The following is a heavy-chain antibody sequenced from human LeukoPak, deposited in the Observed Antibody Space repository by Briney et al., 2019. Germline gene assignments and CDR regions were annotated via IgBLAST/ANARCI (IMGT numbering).Heavy chain of an antibody. J-gene: IGHJ4*02. CDR1: GYTFTGYY. CDR3: ARGLWVARRGY. D-gene: IGHD5-18*01. CDR2: INPNSGGT. V-gene: IGHV1-2*02. Sequence: ASVKASCKASGYTFTGYYMPSVPQSPGQGLGWMGWINPNSGGTNYAQKFQGRVTMTRDTSISTDYMELSRLRSDDTAVYYCARGLWVARRGYWGQGTLVTVSS.